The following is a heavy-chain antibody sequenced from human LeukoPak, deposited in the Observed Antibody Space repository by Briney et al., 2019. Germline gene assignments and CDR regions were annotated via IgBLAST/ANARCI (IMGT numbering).Heavy chain of an antibody. V-gene: IGHV3-43*01. CDR1: GFTFDDYT. D-gene: IGHD3-10*01. J-gene: IGHJ4*02. CDR3: ARAPGGGASDN. Sequence: GGSLRLSCAASGFTFDDYTMHWVRQAPGKGLEWVSLISWDGGSTYYADSVKGRFTISRDNSKNSLYLQMNSLRAEDTAVYYCARAPGGGASDNWGQGTLVTVSA. CDR2: ISWDGGST.